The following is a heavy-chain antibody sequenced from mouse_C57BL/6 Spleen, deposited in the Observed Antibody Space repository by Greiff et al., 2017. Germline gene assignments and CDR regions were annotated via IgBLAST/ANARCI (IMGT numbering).Heavy chain of an antibody. CDR2: ISNGGGST. J-gene: IGHJ1*03. D-gene: IGHD2-4*01. V-gene: IGHV5-12*01. CDR3: ARQGLHWYFDV. CDR1: GFTFSDYY. Sequence: EVMLVESGGGLVQPGGSLKLSCAASGFTFSDYYMYWVRQTPEKRLEWVAYISNGGGSTYYPDTVKGRFTISRDNAKNTLYLQMSRLKSEDTAMYYFARQGLHWYFDVWGTGTTVTVSS.